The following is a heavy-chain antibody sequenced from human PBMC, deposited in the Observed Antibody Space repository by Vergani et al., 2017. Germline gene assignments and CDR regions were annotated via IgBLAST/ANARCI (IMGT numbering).Heavy chain of an antibody. V-gene: IGHV4-59*01. CDR2: IYYSGST. Sequence: QVQLQESGPGLVKPSETLSLTCTVSGGSISSYYWSWIRQPPGKGLEWIGYIYYSGSTTYNPSLKSRVTISVDTSKNQFSLKLNSVTAADTAVYYCARGSWYFDLWGRGTLVTVSS. J-gene: IGHJ2*01. CDR1: GGSISSYY. CDR3: ARGSWYFDL.